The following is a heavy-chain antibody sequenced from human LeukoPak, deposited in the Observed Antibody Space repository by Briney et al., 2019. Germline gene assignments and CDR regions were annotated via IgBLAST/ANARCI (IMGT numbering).Heavy chain of an antibody. D-gene: IGHD1-26*01. CDR2: ITSSGANR. V-gene: IGHV3-23*01. CDR1: GFTFSNYA. Sequence: KSGGSLRLSCAASGFTFSNYAMTWVRQAPGKGLEWVSSITSSGANRYYADSVKGRFTISRDNSKNTLYLQVNSLRAEDTAVYYCAKGGKWDVTPFDYWGQGTLVTVSS. J-gene: IGHJ4*02. CDR3: AKGGKWDVTPFDY.